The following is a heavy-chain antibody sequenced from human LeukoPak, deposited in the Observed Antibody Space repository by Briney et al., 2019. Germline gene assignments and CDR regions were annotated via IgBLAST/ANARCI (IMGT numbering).Heavy chain of an antibody. D-gene: IGHD3-10*01. V-gene: IGHV3-53*01. Sequence: QPGGSLRLSCAASGSTVSSNYMSWVRQAPGKGLEWVSVIYSGGSTYYADSVKGRFTISRDNSKNTLYLQMNSLRAEDTAVYYCASSVWFGELFIDYWGQGTLVTVSS. CDR1: GSTVSSNY. CDR3: ASSVWFGELFIDY. J-gene: IGHJ4*02. CDR2: IYSGGST.